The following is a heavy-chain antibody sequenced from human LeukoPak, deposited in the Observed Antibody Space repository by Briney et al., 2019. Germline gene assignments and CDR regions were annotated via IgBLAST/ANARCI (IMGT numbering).Heavy chain of an antibody. CDR3: ARDRHCVNGVCHSPPGMDV. CDR2: IWFDKNQ. CDR1: GFILNDYG. D-gene: IGHD2-8*01. J-gene: IGHJ6*02. V-gene: IGHV3-33*01. Sequence: GRSLRLSCAASGFILNDYGMHCVRQAPGKGLEWVADIWFDKNQHFADSVKGRFAISRDNSKNTVYLQINSLRAEDTAVYYCARDRHCVNGVCHSPPGMDVWGQGTTVTVSS.